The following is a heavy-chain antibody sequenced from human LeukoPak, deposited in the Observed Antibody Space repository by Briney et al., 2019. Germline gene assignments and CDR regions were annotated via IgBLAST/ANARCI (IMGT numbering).Heavy chain of an antibody. D-gene: IGHD4-17*01. Sequence: PSETLSLTCTVSGGSISSSSYYWGWIRQPPGKGLEWIGSIYYSGSTYYNPSLKSRVTISVDTSKNQFSLKLSSVTAADTAVYYCARGRPMTTVTTFFDYWGQGTLVTVSS. CDR1: GGSISSSSYY. V-gene: IGHV4-39*07. J-gene: IGHJ4*02. CDR3: ARGRPMTTVTTFFDY. CDR2: IYYSGST.